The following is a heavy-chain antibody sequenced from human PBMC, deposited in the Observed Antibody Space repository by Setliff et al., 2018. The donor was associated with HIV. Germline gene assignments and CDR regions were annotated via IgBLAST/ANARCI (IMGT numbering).Heavy chain of an antibody. Sequence: SETLSLTCTVSGGSISRFYWSWIRQPPGKGPEWIGSIYYGGTNYSPSLRSRVTISLDTSKNQFSLRLSSVTAADTALYFCARGFDHGDYEESGYVFYYMDVWGKGTTVTVSS. CDR2: IYYGGT. CDR3: ARGFDHGDYEESGYVFYYMDV. J-gene: IGHJ6*03. D-gene: IGHD4-17*01. V-gene: IGHV4-59*01. CDR1: GGSISRFY.